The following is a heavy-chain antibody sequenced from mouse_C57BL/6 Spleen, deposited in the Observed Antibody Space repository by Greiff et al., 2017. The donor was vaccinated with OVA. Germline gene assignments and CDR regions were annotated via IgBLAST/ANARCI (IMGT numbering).Heavy chain of an antibody. J-gene: IGHJ2*01. CDR1: GFTFSSYA. D-gene: IGHD1-1*01. CDR2: ISDGGSYT. Sequence: EVKLVESGGGLVKPGGSLKLSCAASGFTFSSYAMSWVRQTPEKRLEWVATISDGGSYTYYPDNVKGRFTISRDNAKNNLYLQMSHLKSEDTAMYYCARYYGRYYFDYWGQGTTLTVSS. V-gene: IGHV5-4*03. CDR3: ARYYGRYYFDY.